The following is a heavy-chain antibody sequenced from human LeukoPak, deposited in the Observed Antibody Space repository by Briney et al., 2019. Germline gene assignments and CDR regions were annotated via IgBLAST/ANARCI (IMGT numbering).Heavy chain of an antibody. Sequence: ASVKVSCKASGYTFTGYYMHWVRQAPGQGLEWMGWINPNSGGTNYAQKFQGRVTMTRDTSLTTAYMELSRLKSDDTAVYYCARVLRRSSSFCYLDYWGQGTLVTVSS. CDR3: ARVLRRSSSFCYLDY. J-gene: IGHJ4*02. CDR2: INPNSGGT. V-gene: IGHV1-2*02. CDR1: GYTFTGYY. D-gene: IGHD2-2*01.